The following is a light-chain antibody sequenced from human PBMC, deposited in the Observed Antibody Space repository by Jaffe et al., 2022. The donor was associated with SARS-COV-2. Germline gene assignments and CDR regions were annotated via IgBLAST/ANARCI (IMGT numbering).Light chain of an antibody. CDR1: NGSIASTF. J-gene: IGLJ2*01. CDR3: QSYDTNNDVV. CDR2: EGN. V-gene: IGLV6-57*01. Sequence: NFMLTQPHSVSESPGKTVIISCTRSNGSIASTFVQWYQQRPGSSPTIVIFEGNQRPSGVPARFSGSIDRSSNSASLTISGLTTEDEADYYCQSYDTNNDVVFGGGTKLTV.